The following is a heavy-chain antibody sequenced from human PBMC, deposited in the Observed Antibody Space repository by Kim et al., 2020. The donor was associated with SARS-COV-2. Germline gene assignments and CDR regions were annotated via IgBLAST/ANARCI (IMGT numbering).Heavy chain of an antibody. V-gene: IGHV4-38-2*02. J-gene: IGHJ4*02. CDR1: GYSISSGYY. CDR2: IYHSGST. CDR3: ARARGSELLWFGEFSYYFDY. D-gene: IGHD3-10*01. Sequence: SETLSLTYTVSGYSISSGYYWGWIRQPPGKVLEWIGSIYHSGSTYYNPSLKSRVTISVDTSKNQCSLKLSSVTAADTAVYYCARARGSELLWFGEFSYYFDYWGQGTLVTVSS.